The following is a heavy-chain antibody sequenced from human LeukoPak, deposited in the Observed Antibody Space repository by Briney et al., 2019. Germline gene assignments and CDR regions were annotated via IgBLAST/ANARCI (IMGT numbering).Heavy chain of an antibody. Sequence: GASVKVSCKASGYTFTSYDINWVRQATGQGLEWMGWMNPNSGNTGYAQKFQGRVTITRNTSISTAYMELSSLRSEDTAVYCCARESSSLLNYFDYWGQGTLVTVSS. V-gene: IGHV1-8*03. D-gene: IGHD6-6*01. CDR3: ARESSSLLNYFDY. CDR1: GYTFTSYD. CDR2: MNPNSGNT. J-gene: IGHJ4*02.